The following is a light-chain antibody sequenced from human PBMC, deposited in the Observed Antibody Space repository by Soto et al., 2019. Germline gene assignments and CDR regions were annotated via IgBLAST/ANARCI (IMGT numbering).Light chain of an antibody. J-gene: IGLJ1*01. Sequence: QSALTQPASVSGSPGQSITISCTGTSSDVGTYIFVSWYQQHPGKAPKLIIYDVSYRPSGVSNRFSGSKSGNTASLTISGLQAEDEADYYCSSYTSSTTRVFGTGTKVTVL. V-gene: IGLV2-14*03. CDR3: SSYTSSTTRV. CDR1: SSDVGTYIF. CDR2: DVS.